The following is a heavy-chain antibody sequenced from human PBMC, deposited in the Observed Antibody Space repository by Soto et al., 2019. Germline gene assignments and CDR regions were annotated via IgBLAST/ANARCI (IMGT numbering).Heavy chain of an antibody. Sequence: EVQLVESGGGLVQPGRSLRLSCAASGFTFDDYAMHWVRQAPGKGLEWVSGISWNSGSIGYADSVKGRFTISRDNAKNSLYLQMNSLRAEDTALYYCAKDIRYDSSGYWGPFDYWGQGTLVTVSS. CDR2: ISWNSGSI. V-gene: IGHV3-9*01. CDR1: GFTFDDYA. CDR3: AKDIRYDSSGYWGPFDY. J-gene: IGHJ4*02. D-gene: IGHD3-22*01.